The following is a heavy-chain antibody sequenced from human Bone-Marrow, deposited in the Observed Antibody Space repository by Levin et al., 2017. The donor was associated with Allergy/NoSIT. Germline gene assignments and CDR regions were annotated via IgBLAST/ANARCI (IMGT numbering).Heavy chain of an antibody. V-gene: IGHV3-66*01. CDR1: GFTVGNNY. Sequence: GESLKISCAASGFTVGNNYVAWVRQAPGKGLDWVSVIYSGGGTYYADSVKGRFAISRDKSKNTVYLQMNGLRVEEKAVYYCYIVRGFSDYWGQGSLVIVSS. CDR3: YIVRGFSDY. CDR2: IYSGGGT. J-gene: IGHJ4*02. D-gene: IGHD2-15*01.